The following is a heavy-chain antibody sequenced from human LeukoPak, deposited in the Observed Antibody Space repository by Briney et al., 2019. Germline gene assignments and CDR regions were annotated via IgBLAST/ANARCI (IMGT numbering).Heavy chain of an antibody. Sequence: GRSLRLSCAASGFTFSSYAMHWVRQAPGKGLEWVAVISYDGSNKYYADSVKGRFTISRDNSKNTLYLQMNSLRAEDTAVYYCARVVVPAATWYYFDYWGQGTLVTVSS. D-gene: IGHD2-2*01. CDR2: ISYDGSNK. CDR1: GFTFSSYA. V-gene: IGHV3-30-3*01. J-gene: IGHJ4*02. CDR3: ARVVVPAATWYYFDY.